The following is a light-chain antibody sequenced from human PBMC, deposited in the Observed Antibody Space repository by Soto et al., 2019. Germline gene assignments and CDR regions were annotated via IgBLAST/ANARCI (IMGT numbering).Light chain of an antibody. V-gene: IGLV2-11*01. Sequence: QSALTQPRSVSGSPGQSVTISCTGTSSDVGGYNYVSWYQQHPGTAPKLLIYDVSNRPSGVPDRFSGSKSGNTASLTISGLQEDDDAYYYYCSYAGSCSWVFGGGTQLTVL. CDR2: DVS. J-gene: IGLJ3*02. CDR3: CSYAGSCSWV. CDR1: SSDVGGYNY.